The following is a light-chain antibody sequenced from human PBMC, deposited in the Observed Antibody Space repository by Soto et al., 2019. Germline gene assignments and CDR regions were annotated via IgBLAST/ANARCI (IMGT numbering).Light chain of an antibody. J-gene: IGKJ2*01. CDR3: QQRSNWPRGYT. Sequence: EMVLTQSPATLPFSPEEIATLSCRASLSITSYLAWYQQKPGQAPRLLIYDASNRATGIPARFSGSGSGTDFTPTISSLEPEDFALYYCQQRSNWPRGYTFGQGTKLEIK. CDR1: LSITSY. V-gene: IGKV3-11*01. CDR2: DAS.